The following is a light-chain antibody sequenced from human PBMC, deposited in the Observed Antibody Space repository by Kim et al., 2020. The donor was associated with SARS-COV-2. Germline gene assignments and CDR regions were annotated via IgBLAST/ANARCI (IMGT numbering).Light chain of an antibody. Sequence: DVVLTQSPLSLPVTLGQSASISCTSSQSLVNGAGDTYLLWFQQRPGQSPRRLIYKVSNRESGVPDRFSGSGSGTDFTLEIGRVEAEDVGVYYCMQGTHWPPYTFGPGTKLEI. CDR2: KVS. J-gene: IGKJ2*01. CDR3: MQGTHWPPYT. V-gene: IGKV2-30*01. CDR1: QSLVNGAGDTY.